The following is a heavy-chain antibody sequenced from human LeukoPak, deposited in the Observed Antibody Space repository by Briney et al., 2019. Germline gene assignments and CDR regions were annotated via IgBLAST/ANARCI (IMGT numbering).Heavy chain of an antibody. CDR3: AKDPQF. J-gene: IGHJ1*01. CDR1: GGSISSYY. CDR2: VTSSGDRT. Sequence: ETLSLTCTVSGGSISSYYWSWIRQPPGKGLEWVSTVTSSGDRTYYTDSVKGRFTISRDNSKNTLYLQMNSLRAEDTAVYYCAKDPQFWGQGTLVTVSS. V-gene: IGHV3-23*01.